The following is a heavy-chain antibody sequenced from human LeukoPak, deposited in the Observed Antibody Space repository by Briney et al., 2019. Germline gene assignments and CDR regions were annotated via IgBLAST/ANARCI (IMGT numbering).Heavy chain of an antibody. CDR1: GYTFTSYY. Sequence: ASVKVSCKASGYTFTSYYMHWVRQAPGQGLEWMGIINPSGSSATYAQKFQGRVTMTRDMSTSTFYMDLSSLRSEDTAVYYCASGEDYWYIMDVWGKGTTVTVSS. J-gene: IGHJ6*04. D-gene: IGHD2-8*02. CDR2: INPSGSSA. CDR3: ASGEDYWYIMDV. V-gene: IGHV1-46*01.